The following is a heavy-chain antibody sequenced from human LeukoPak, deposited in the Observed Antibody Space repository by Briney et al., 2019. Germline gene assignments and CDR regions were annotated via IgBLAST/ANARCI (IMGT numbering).Heavy chain of an antibody. Sequence: GGSLRLSCAASGFTFSSYCMHWVRQAPGKGLVCVSRINSDESSTSYADSVKGRFTISRYNAKNTLYLQMNSLRAEDTAVYYCARAPYYYDSSGYSEYWGQGTLVTVSS. D-gene: IGHD3-22*01. J-gene: IGHJ4*02. V-gene: IGHV3-74*01. CDR1: GFTFSSYC. CDR2: INSDESST. CDR3: ARAPYYYDSSGYSEY.